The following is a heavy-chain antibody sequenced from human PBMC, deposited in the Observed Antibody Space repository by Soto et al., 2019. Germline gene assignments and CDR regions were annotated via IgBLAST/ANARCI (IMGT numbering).Heavy chain of an antibody. Sequence: EVQLLESGGGLVQPGGSLRLSCAASGFTFSSYAMSWVRQAPGKGLEWVSAISGSGGSTYYADSVKGRFTISRDNSKNTLYLQMNSLRAEDTAVYYCAKDGGIYDYIWGSYRYTASYMDVWGKGTTVTVSS. CDR1: GFTFSSYA. V-gene: IGHV3-23*01. D-gene: IGHD3-16*02. CDR3: AKDGGIYDYIWGSYRYTASYMDV. J-gene: IGHJ6*03. CDR2: ISGSGGST.